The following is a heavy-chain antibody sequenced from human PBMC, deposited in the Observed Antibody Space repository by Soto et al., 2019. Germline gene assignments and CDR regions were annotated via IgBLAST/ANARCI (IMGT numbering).Heavy chain of an antibody. CDR2: ISYDGSNK. J-gene: IGHJ6*02. CDR1: GFTFSSYA. V-gene: IGHV3-30-3*01. D-gene: IGHD6-6*01. CDR3: ARDEIAARPGYYYGMDV. Sequence: QVQLVESGGGVVQPGRSLRLSCAASGFTFSSYAMHWVRQAPGKGLEWVTVISYDGSNKYYADSVKGRFTISRDNSKNTLYLQMNSLRAEDTAVYYCARDEIAARPGYYYGMDVWGQGTTVTVSS.